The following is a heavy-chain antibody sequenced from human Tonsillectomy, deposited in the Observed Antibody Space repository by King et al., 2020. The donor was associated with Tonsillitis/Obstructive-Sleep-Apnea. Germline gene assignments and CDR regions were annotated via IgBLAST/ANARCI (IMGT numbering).Heavy chain of an antibody. Sequence: QLVQSGAEVKKPGASVKISCKASGYTFTAYYIHWVRQAPGQGLEWMGWITPNSGGTNYAQKFHGRVTMTGDTSISTAYMELNRLTSDDTAVYYCARDSTRGAEYWGQGTLVTVSS. CDR2: ITPNSGGT. J-gene: IGHJ4*02. CDR3: ARDSTRGAEY. D-gene: IGHD3-10*01. CDR1: GYTFTAYY. V-gene: IGHV1-2*02.